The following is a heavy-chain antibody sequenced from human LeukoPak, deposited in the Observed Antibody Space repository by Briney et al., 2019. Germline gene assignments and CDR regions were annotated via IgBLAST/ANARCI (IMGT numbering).Heavy chain of an antibody. J-gene: IGHJ4*02. D-gene: IGHD1-26*01. V-gene: IGHV3-74*03. Sequence: GGSLRLPCVASGFTITNNWMYWVRQAPGRGLVWVSRIKNDESTAVYADSVKGRFTISRDNAKNTLYLQMNSLRVEDTAVYYCATVFKGSSLEDYWGQGTRVTVSS. CDR1: GFTITNNW. CDR3: ATVFKGSSLEDY. CDR2: IKNDESTA.